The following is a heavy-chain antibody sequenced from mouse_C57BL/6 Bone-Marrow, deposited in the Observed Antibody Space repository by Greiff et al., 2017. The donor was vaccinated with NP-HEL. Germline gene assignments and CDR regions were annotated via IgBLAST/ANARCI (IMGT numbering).Heavy chain of an antibody. V-gene: IGHV1-64*01. J-gene: IGHJ2*01. Sequence: QVQLQQPGAELVKPGASVKLSCKASGYTFTSYWMHWVKQRPGQGLEWIGMIHPNSGSTNYNEKFKSKATLTVDKSSSTAYLQLSSLTSEDSAVYYCARERMCCAGYYGDYWGQGTTLTVSS. D-gene: IGHD2-3*01. CDR1: GYTFTSYW. CDR3: ARERMCCAGYYGDY. CDR2: IHPNSGST.